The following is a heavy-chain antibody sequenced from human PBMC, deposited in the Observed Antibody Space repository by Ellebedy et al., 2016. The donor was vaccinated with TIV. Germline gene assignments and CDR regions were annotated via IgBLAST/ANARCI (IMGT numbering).Heavy chain of an antibody. V-gene: IGHV3-23*01. Sequence: GESLKISCAASGFTIHSYAMSWVRQAPGKGLEWVSVVSAGNLGTYYSDSVKGRFTISRDISKSTLYLQMNSLRAEDTAIYYCAKNLVAARGPFDYWGQGTLVTVSS. CDR2: VSAGNLGT. CDR1: GFTIHSYA. J-gene: IGHJ4*02. CDR3: AKNLVAARGPFDY. D-gene: IGHD2-15*01.